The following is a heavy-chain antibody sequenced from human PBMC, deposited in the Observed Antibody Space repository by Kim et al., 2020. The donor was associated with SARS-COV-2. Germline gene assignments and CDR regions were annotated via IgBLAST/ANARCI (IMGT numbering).Heavy chain of an antibody. V-gene: IGHV4-4*07. J-gene: IGHJ5*02. CDR3: ARVTGYGSRRWFAP. Sequence: NSSIKSRVTMSIDTSKSQFSLKLTSVTAADTAVYYCARVTGYGSRRWFAPWGQGTLVTVS. D-gene: IGHD6-19*01.